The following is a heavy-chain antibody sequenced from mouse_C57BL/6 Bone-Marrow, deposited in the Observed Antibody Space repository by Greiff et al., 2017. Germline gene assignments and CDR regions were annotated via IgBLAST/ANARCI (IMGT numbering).Heavy chain of an antibody. Sequence: QVQLQQPGAELVMPGASVKLSCKASGYTFTSYWMHWVKQRPGQGLEWIGEIDPSDSYTNYNQKFKGKSTLTVDKSSSTAYMQLSSLTSEDSAVYDCARGYYYGSSHDYWGQGTTLTVSS. CDR1: GYTFTSYW. CDR2: IDPSDSYT. D-gene: IGHD1-1*01. J-gene: IGHJ2*01. CDR3: ARGYYYGSSHDY. V-gene: IGHV1-69*01.